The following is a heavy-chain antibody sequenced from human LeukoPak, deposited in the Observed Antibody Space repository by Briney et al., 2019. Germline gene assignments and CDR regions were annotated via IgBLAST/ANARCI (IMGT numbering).Heavy chain of an antibody. V-gene: IGHV3-9*01. CDR1: GFTFDDYA. J-gene: IGHJ4*02. CDR3: AKDKVFGGELDY. Sequence: PGGSLRLSCAASGFTFDDYAMHWVRQAPGKGLEWVSGISWNGGTIGYADSVKGRFTISRDNAKNSLYLQMNSLRAEDTALYYCAKDKVFGGELDYWGQGTLVTVSS. CDR2: ISWNGGTI. D-gene: IGHD3-10*01.